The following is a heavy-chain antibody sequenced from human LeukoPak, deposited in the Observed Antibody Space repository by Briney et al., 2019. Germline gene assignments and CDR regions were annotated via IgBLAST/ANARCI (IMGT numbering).Heavy chain of an antibody. Sequence: AGGSLRLSCAASGFTFSNAWMSWVRQAPGKGLEWVGRIKSKTDGGTTDYAAPVKGRFTISRDDSKNTLYLQMNSLKTEDTAVYYCTSSIIVGAIADYWGQGTLVTVSS. J-gene: IGHJ4*02. CDR3: TSSIIVGAIADY. CDR1: GFTFSNAW. D-gene: IGHD1-26*01. CDR2: IKSKTDGGTT. V-gene: IGHV3-15*01.